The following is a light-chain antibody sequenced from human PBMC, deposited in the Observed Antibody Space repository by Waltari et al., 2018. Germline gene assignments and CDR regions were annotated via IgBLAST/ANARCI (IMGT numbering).Light chain of an antibody. CDR1: SGSIGSNF. J-gene: IGLJ2*01. CDR3: QSQDTDLLKV. V-gene: IGLV6-57*03. CDR2: DDD. Sequence: NFMLSQPHSVSESPGKTVTISCTRSSGSIGSNFVQWYQQRPGSAPTIVIYDDDQRSTWVPDRFSCYVDRSANSASLTISGLQTYYEADYHCQSQDTDLLKVFGGGTKVTVL.